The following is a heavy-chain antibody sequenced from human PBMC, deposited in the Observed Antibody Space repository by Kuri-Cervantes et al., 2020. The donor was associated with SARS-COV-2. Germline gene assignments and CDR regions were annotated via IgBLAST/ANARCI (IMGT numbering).Heavy chain of an antibody. CDR2: VRGKANNYAT. V-gene: IGHV3-73*01. CDR1: GFLFSASA. Sequence: GESLKISCEVSGFLFSASAIHWVRQASGKGLEWVGRVRGKANNYATAYAASVKGRFTISRDDSKNMVYLQMNSLRAEDTAVYYCARDLRLGNSLDYWGQGTLVTVSS. CDR3: ARDLRLGNSLDY. D-gene: IGHD6-19*01. J-gene: IGHJ4*02.